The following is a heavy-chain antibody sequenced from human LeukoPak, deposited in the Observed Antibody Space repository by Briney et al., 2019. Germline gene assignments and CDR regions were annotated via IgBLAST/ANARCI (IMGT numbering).Heavy chain of an antibody. Sequence: SETLSLTCAVYGGSFSSYYWSWIRQPPGKGLEWIGYIYYSGSTNYNPSLKSRVTISVDTSKSQFSLKLSSVTAADTAVYYCARGGTYLGYMDVWGKGTTVTVSS. CDR2: IYYSGST. CDR1: GGSFSSYY. D-gene: IGHD1-26*01. CDR3: ARGGTYLGYMDV. J-gene: IGHJ6*03. V-gene: IGHV4-59*01.